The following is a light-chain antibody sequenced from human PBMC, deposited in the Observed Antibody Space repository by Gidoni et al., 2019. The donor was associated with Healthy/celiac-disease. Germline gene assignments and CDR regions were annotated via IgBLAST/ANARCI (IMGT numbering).Light chain of an antibody. V-gene: IGKV1-33*01. Sequence: DIQMTQSPSSLSASVGDRVTITCQASQDISNYLNWYQQKPGKAPKLLLYDASNLETGVPSRFSGSGSATDFTFTISSLQPADIATYSCQQYDNLPPTFGGGTQVEIK. CDR2: DAS. CDR1: QDISNY. CDR3: QQYDNLPPT. J-gene: IGKJ4*01.